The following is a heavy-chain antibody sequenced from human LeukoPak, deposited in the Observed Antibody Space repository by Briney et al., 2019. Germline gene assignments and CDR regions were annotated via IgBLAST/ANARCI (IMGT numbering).Heavy chain of an antibody. CDR2: IIPIFGTA. Sequence: GASVKVSCKASGGTFSSYAISWVRQAPGQGLEWMGGIIPIFGTANYAQKFQGRVTITADESTSTAYMERSSLRSEDTAVYYCASGYYDSSGAGGTIGAFDIWGQGTMVTVSS. J-gene: IGHJ3*02. CDR1: GGTFSSYA. D-gene: IGHD3-22*01. V-gene: IGHV1-69*13. CDR3: ASGYYDSSGAGGTIGAFDI.